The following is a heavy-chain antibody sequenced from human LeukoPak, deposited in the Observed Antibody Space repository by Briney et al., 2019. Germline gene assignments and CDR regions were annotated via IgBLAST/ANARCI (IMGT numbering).Heavy chain of an antibody. CDR2: IWYDGSNK. Sequence: GGSLRLSCAASGFTFSSYGMHWVRQAPGKGLEWVAVIWYDGSNKYYADSVKGRFTISRDNSKNTLYLQMNSLRAEDTAVYYCARDSGGSYSFDYWGQGTLVTVS. J-gene: IGHJ4*02. D-gene: IGHD1-26*01. CDR3: ARDSGGSYSFDY. V-gene: IGHV3-33*01. CDR1: GFTFSSYG.